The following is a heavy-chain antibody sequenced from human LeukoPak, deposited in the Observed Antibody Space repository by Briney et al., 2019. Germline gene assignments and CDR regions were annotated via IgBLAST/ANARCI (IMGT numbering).Heavy chain of an antibody. J-gene: IGHJ4*02. V-gene: IGHV3-15*01. CDR2: IKSKTAGGTT. CDR1: GFTFSSYG. D-gene: IGHD6-19*01. CDR3: TTDRGIAVRPLFDY. Sequence: PGGSLRLSCAASGFTFSSYGMHWVRQAPGKGLEWVGRIKSKTAGGTTDYAAPVKGRFRISTDDSENTLFLQMNSLRTEDTALYYCTTDRGIAVRPLFDYWGQGTLVTVSS.